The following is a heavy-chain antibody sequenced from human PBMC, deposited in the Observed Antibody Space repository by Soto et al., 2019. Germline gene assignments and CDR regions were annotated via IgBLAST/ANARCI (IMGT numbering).Heavy chain of an antibody. J-gene: IGHJ5*02. D-gene: IGHD2-2*01. CDR3: ARERGHCGSLSGETTCYGWFDP. CDR2: TFHSGTT. Sequence: QVQLQQSGPGLVKPSETLSLTCAVSGYSISSGYYWGWIRQPPGKGLEWIGTTFHSGTTYYNPSLKSRLTLSLDTSRNQCSLKLSPLTAPDPAAYYCARERGHCGSLSGETTCYGWFDPWAEGKLVTVS. CDR1: GYSISSGYY. V-gene: IGHV4-38-2*02.